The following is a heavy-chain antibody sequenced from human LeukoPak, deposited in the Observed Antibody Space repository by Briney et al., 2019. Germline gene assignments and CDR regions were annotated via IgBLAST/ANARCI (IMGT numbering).Heavy chain of an antibody. CDR3: ARDFASASELDY. D-gene: IGHD3-3*01. Sequence: SQTLSLTCAISGDSVSSNSVAWNWIRQSPSRGLEWLGRTYYRSKWYNDYAASVKSRISVSPDTSKNQFSLQLSSVALEDTAVYYCARDFASASELDYWGQGILVTVSS. CDR1: GDSVSSNSVA. J-gene: IGHJ4*02. V-gene: IGHV6-1*01. CDR2: TYYRSKWYN.